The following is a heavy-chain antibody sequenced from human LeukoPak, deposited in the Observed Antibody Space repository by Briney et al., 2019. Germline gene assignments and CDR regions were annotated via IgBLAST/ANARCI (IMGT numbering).Heavy chain of an antibody. CDR1: GGSISSYY. V-gene: IGHV4-59*01. CDR3: AREDIVVVPAARWTDFWSGAPRI. J-gene: IGHJ3*02. CDR2: IYYSGST. Sequence: KPSETLSLTCTASGGSISSYYWSWIRQPPGKGLEWIGYIYYSGSTNYNPSLKSRVTISVDTSKNQFSLKLSSVTAADTAVYYCAREDIVVVPAARWTDFWSGAPRIWGQGTRVTVSS. D-gene: IGHD2-2*01.